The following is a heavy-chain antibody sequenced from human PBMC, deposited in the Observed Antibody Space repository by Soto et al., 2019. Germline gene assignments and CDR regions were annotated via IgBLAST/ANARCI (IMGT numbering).Heavy chain of an antibody. J-gene: IGHJ1*01. CDR1: GFTFDNAW. Sequence: EVQLVESGGGLIEPGGSLSLSCAASGFTFDNAWLSWVRQAPGKGLEWVGRIKGKSDGGTPDYAAPVKGRFTISRDDSKNPRHLQMNSLKTVDTTVYYCTTGEIVVYGYFHHCGHGPLLTVSS. CDR3: TTGEIVVYGYFHH. V-gene: IGHV3-15*01. CDR2: IKGKSDGGTP. D-gene: IGHD2-15*01.